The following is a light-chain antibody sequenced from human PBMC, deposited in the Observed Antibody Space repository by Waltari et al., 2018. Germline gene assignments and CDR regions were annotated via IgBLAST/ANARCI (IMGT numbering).Light chain of an antibody. CDR2: GSS. Sequence: QSVLTQPPSVSGAPGQRVTISCTGSGPHIGAGSGVHWYQQLPRAAPKLLIYGSSSRPLGVPDRFFGSTSGTSASLAITGLQAEDEADYYCQSYDTSLSVVFGGGTKLTVL. CDR1: GPHIGAGSG. V-gene: IGLV1-40*01. J-gene: IGLJ3*02. CDR3: QSYDTSLSVV.